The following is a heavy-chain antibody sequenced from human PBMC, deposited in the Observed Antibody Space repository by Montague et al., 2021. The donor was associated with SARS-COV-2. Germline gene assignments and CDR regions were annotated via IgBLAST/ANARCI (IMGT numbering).Heavy chain of an antibody. V-gene: IGHV4-34*01. J-gene: IGHJ5*02. D-gene: IGHD5-24*01. CDR1: GGSFRSYY. CDR3: AREDRWNWFDP. CDR2: INHSGIT. Sequence: SETLSLTCAVNGGSFRSYYWSWIRQSPGKGLEWIAEINHSGITNYNPSLKSRVTISVDTSKNQFSLKLSSVTAADTAVYYCAREDRWNWFDPWGQGTLVIVSS.